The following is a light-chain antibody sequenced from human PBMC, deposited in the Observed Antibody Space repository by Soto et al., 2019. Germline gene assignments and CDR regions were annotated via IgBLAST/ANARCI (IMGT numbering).Light chain of an antibody. CDR1: SGHNSYA. Sequence: QSVLTQPPSASASLGASVKLTCTLSSGHNSYAIAWPQQQPETGPRYLMKLNSDGSHSKGDGIPDRFSGSSSGAERYLTIYNLQSEDEDDYYCQTWSTDIRVFGGGTKLTVL. J-gene: IGLJ3*02. CDR3: QTWSTDIRV. V-gene: IGLV4-69*01. CDR2: LNSDGSH.